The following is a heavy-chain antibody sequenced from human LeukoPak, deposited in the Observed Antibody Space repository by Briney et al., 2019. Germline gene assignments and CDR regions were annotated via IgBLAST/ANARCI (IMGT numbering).Heavy chain of an antibody. CDR3: ARHPSIAAAHTSNWFDP. CDR1: GGSISSYY. D-gene: IGHD6-13*01. J-gene: IGHJ5*02. V-gene: IGHV4-59*08. Sequence: SETLSLTCTVSGGSISSYYWSWIRQPPGKGLEWIGYIYYSGSTNYNPSLKSRVTISVDTSKNQFSLKLSSVTAADTAVYYCARHPSIAAAHTSNWFDPWGQGTLVTVSS. CDR2: IYYSGST.